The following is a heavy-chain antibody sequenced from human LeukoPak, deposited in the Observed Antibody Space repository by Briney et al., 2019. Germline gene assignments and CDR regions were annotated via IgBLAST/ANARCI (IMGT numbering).Heavy chain of an antibody. CDR3: ARDFEL. Sequence: PSETLSLTCAVYGGSFSGYYWSWIRQPPGKGLEWIGEINHSGSTYYNPSLKSRVTISVDTSKNQFSLKLSSVTAADTAVYYCARDFELWGQGTTVTVSS. J-gene: IGHJ6*02. D-gene: IGHD3-9*01. CDR1: GGSFSGYY. V-gene: IGHV4-34*09. CDR2: INHSGST.